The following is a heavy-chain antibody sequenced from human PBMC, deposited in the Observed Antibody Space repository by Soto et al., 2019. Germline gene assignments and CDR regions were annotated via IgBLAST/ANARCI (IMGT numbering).Heavy chain of an antibody. CDR2: ISSSGSTI. V-gene: IGHV3-48*03. Sequence: EVQLVESGGGLVQPGGSLRLSCAASGFTFSSYEMNWVRQAPGKGLEWVSYISSSGSTIYYADSVKGRFTISRDNAKNSLYLQMNSLRAEDTAVYYCARDKGDYYDSSGYYFNDAFDIWGQGTMVTVAS. D-gene: IGHD3-22*01. CDR3: ARDKGDYYDSSGYYFNDAFDI. J-gene: IGHJ3*02. CDR1: GFTFSSYE.